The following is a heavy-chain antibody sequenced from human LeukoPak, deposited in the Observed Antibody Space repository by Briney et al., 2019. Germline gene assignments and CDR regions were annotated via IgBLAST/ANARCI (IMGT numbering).Heavy chain of an antibody. CDR3: ARGRRRGYSYGYESYYFDY. V-gene: IGHV4-4*02. J-gene: IGHJ4*02. CDR2: IYHSGST. CDR1: GSSISSSNW. D-gene: IGHD5-18*01. Sequence: PSETLSLTCAVSGSSISSSNWWSWIRQPPGKGLEWIGEIYHSGSTNYNPSLKSRVTISVDTSKNQFSLKLSSVTAADTAVYYCARGRRRGYSYGYESYYFDYWGQGTLVTVSS.